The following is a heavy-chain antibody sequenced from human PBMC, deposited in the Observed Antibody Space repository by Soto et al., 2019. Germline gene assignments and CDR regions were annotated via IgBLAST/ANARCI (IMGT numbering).Heavy chain of an antibody. Sequence: GGSLRLSCAASGFTFDDYAMHWVRQAPGKGLEWVSGISWNSGSIGYADSVKGRFTISRDNAKNSLYLQMNSLRAEDTALYYCAKFRYYSDSSGYPDSLGQGTLV. D-gene: IGHD3-22*01. J-gene: IGHJ4*02. V-gene: IGHV3-9*01. CDR2: ISWNSGSI. CDR1: GFTFDDYA. CDR3: AKFRYYSDSSGYPDS.